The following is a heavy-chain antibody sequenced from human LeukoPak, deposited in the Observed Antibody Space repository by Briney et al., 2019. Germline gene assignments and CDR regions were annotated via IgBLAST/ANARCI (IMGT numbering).Heavy chain of an antibody. CDR2: IRYDGSNK. CDR1: GFTFSSYG. CDR3: AKDFYYDSSGYYFDAFDI. D-gene: IGHD3-22*01. V-gene: IGHV3-30*02. J-gene: IGHJ3*02. Sequence: GGSLRLSCAASGFTFSSYGMHWVRQAPGKGLKWVAFIRYDGSNKYYADSVKGRFTISRDNSKNTLYLQMNSLRAEDTAVYYCAKDFYYDSSGYYFDAFDIWGQGTMVTVSS.